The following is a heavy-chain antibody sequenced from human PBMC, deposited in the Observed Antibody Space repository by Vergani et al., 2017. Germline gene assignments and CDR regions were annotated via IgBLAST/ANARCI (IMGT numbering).Heavy chain of an antibody. J-gene: IGHJ4*02. Sequence: EVQLLESGGGLVQPGGSLRLSCAASGFTFSSYAMSLVRQAPGKGLEWVSAISGSGGSTYYADSVKGRFTISRDNSKNTLYLQMNSLRAEDTAVYYCAKGSKGSSWYTPNDYWGQGSLVTVSS. CDR3: AKGSKGSSWYTPNDY. CDR2: ISGSGGST. CDR1: GFTFSSYA. V-gene: IGHV3-23*01. D-gene: IGHD6-13*01.